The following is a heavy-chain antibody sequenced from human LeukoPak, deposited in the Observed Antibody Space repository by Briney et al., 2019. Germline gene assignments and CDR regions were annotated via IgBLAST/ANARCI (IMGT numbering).Heavy chain of an antibody. V-gene: IGHV1-69*05. J-gene: IGHJ4*02. CDR2: IIPIFGTA. CDR3: ARGYCSSTSCSYFDY. CDR1: GGTFSSYA. Sequence: SVKVSCKASGGTFSSYAISWVRQAPGQGLKWLGGIIPIFGTANYAQKFQGRVTITTDESTSTAYMEPSSLRSEDTAVYYCARGYCSSTSCSYFDYWGQGTLVTVSS. D-gene: IGHD2-2*01.